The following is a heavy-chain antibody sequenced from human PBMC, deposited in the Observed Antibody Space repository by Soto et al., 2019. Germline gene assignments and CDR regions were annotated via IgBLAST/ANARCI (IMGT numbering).Heavy chain of an antibody. CDR2: INFDGSTT. CDR1: GLAFSTYW. D-gene: IGHD1-26*01. CDR3: VTGAPRRGSRPMAH. V-gene: IGHV3-74*01. J-gene: IGHJ4*02. Sequence: EVHLVESGGGLVQPGGSLRLSCEVSGLAFSTYWMHWVRQAPGKGLVWVARINFDGSTTTYADSVKGRFIISRDNAKNTLVVQMDSLRVDDTAVYYCVTGAPRRGSRPMAHWGQGTLVTVSS.